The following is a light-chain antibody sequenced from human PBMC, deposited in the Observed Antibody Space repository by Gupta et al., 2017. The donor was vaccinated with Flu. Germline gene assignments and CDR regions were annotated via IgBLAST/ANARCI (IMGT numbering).Light chain of an antibody. CDR1: SSDIGGNNY. CDR2: EGN. Sequence: SALPQLPSASGSPGQSVAISCTGTSSDIGGNNYVAGYQQHPGKDPKPMIYEGNNRPSGVPDRFSGSKSGNTASLTVAGRKAEDEADYYFGSDGCNAVFGIGTKVTVL. CDR3: GSDGCNAV. J-gene: IGLJ1*01. V-gene: IGLV2-8*01.